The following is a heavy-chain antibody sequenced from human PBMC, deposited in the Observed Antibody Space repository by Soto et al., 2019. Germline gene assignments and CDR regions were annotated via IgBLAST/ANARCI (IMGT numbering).Heavy chain of an antibody. D-gene: IGHD5-12*01. V-gene: IGHV3-64*01. J-gene: IGHJ6*02. CDR3: ARDPQSDLVATPYGMDV. CDR1: GFTFSSYA. CDR2: ISSNGGST. Sequence: GGSLRLSCAASGFTFSSYAMHWVRQAPGKGLEYVSAISSNGGSTYYANSVKGRFTISRDNSKNTLYLQMGSLRAEDMAVYYCARDPQSDLVATPYGMDVWGQGTTVTVSS.